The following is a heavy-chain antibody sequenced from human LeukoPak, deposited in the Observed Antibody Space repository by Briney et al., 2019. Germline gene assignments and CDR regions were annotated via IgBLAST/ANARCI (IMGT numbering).Heavy chain of an antibody. CDR2: IYWNDDK. Sequence: SGPTLVNPTQTLTLTCTFSGFSLSTSGVVVDWIRQPPGKALEWLALIYWNDDKRYSPSLKSRLTITKDTSKNQVVLTMTNMDPVDTATYYCAHWREATYPFDYWGQGTLVTVSS. V-gene: IGHV2-5*01. CDR1: GFSLSTSGVV. CDR3: AHWREATYPFDY. J-gene: IGHJ4*02. D-gene: IGHD1-26*01.